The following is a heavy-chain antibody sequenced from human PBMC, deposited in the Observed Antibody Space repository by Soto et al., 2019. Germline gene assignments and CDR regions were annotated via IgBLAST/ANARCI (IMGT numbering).Heavy chain of an antibody. CDR3: TRDPGVYISTSPLSFDS. D-gene: IGHD6-13*01. J-gene: IGHJ4*02. Sequence: GRSVGLSCAASGFSCSRFWMHCVRQGPGKGLVWVSRINTDGSSTTYADSVKGRFTISRDNAKNTLYLQMDSLRAEDTGVYYCTRDPGVYISTSPLSFDSWGQRIFLTVSS. V-gene: IGHV3-74*01. CDR2: INTDGSST. CDR1: GFSCSRFW.